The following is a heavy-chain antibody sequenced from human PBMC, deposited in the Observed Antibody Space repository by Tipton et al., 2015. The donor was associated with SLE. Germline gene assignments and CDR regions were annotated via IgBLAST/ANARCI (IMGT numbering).Heavy chain of an antibody. CDR1: GGSISDSNW. D-gene: IGHD6-6*01. Sequence: TLSLTCAVSGGSISDSNWWSWVRQPPGKGLEWIGEIYHSGSTNYNPSLKSRVTISVDTSKNQFSLKLSSVTAADTAVYYCASGLYSSSGLFFDNWGQGTVVTVSS. CDR3: ASGLYSSSGLFFDN. CDR2: IYHSGST. J-gene: IGHJ4*02. V-gene: IGHV4-4*02.